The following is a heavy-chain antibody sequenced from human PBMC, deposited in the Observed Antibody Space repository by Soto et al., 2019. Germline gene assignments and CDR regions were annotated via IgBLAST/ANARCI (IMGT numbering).Heavy chain of an antibody. V-gene: IGHV5-10-1*01. J-gene: IGHJ6*02. Sequence: PGESLKISCKGSGYSFTSYWISWVRQMPGKGLEWMGRIDPSDSYTNYSPSFQGHVTISADKSISTAYLQWSSLKASDTAMYYCARLKGYSSSPDYYYYYGMDVWGQGTTVTVSS. CDR3: ARLKGYSSSPDYYYYYGMDV. CDR2: IDPSDSYT. CDR1: GYSFTSYW. D-gene: IGHD6-13*01.